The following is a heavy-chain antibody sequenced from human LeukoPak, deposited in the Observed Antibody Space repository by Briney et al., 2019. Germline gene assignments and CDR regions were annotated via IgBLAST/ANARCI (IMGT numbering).Heavy chain of an antibody. V-gene: IGHV3-53*01. D-gene: IGHD3-10*02. Sequence: GGSLRLSCAASGFNISDKYMIWVRQAPGKGLKWVSVIYAAGFTYYADSVQGRFTISRDISQNTLYLQMNSLRAEDTAVYYCAKGPHNWVYVRDAFDVWGQGTLVTVSS. CDR3: AKGPHNWVYVRDAFDV. J-gene: IGHJ3*01. CDR2: IYAAGFT. CDR1: GFNISDKY.